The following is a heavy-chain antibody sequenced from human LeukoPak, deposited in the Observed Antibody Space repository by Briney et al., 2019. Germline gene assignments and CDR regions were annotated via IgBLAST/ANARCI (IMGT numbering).Heavy chain of an antibody. CDR3: ARDIGQRVAGVYYYGMDV. CDR1: GFTFSSYA. V-gene: IGHV3-30-3*01. D-gene: IGHD2-8*01. Sequence: GGSLRLSCAASGFTFSSYAMHWVRQAPGKGLEWVAVISYDGSNKYYADSVKGRFTISRDNSKNTLYLQMNSLRAEDTAVYYCARDIGQRVAGVYYYGMDVWGQGTTVTVSS. J-gene: IGHJ6*02. CDR2: ISYDGSNK.